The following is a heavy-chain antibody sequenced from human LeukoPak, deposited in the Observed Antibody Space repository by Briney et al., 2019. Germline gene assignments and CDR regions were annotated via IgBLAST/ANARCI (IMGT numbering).Heavy chain of an antibody. D-gene: IGHD1-26*01. CDR2: IYSGGST. J-gene: IGHJ4*02. CDR1: GFTFSSNY. Sequence: PGGSLRLSCAASGFTFSSNYMSWVRQAPGKGLEWVSVIYSGGSTYYADSVKGRLTIYRGNSKNTLYLQMNSLRAEDTAVYYCAREDEWELLYYWGQGTLVTVSS. V-gene: IGHV3-53*01. CDR3: AREDEWELLYY.